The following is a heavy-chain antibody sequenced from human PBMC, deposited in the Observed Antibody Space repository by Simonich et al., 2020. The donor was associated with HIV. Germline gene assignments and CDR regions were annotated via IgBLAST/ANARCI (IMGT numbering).Heavy chain of an antibody. CDR1: GGSYSGYY. D-gene: IGHD2-2*01. CDR2: INHSGST. J-gene: IGHJ4*02. V-gene: IGHV4-34*01. Sequence: QVQLQQWGAGLLKPSETLSLTCAVYGGSYSGYYWSWIRQPPGMGLEWIGEINHSGSTNSNPSLKSRVTISVDTSKNQFSLKLSSVTAADTAVYYCARGFYQRLYYFDYWGQGTLVTVSS. CDR3: ARGFYQRLYYFDY.